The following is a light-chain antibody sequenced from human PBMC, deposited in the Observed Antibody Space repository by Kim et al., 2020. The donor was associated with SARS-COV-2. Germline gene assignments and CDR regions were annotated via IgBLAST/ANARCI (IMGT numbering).Light chain of an antibody. CDR2: AAS. V-gene: IGKV1-39*01. J-gene: IGKJ1*01. CDR1: QTISGY. CDR3: QQSYSTPPT. Sequence: AAVGDRVTSTCRASQTISGYLKWYQQKPGKAPKLLIYAASSLLGGVPSRFSGSGSGTDFTLTISSLQPEDFATYHCQQSYSTPPTFGQGTKVDIK.